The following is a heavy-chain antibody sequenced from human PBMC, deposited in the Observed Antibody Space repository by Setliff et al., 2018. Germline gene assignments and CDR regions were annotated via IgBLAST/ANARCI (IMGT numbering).Heavy chain of an antibody. CDR1: GFTFSNYW. Sequence: PGGSLRLSCEASGFTFSNYWMSWVRQTAGKGLEWVAYIKQDGSTSTYADSVKGRFTISRDNARNSLYLQMNSLRAEDTAVYYCARVWFGNMDVWGKGTTVTVSS. J-gene: IGHJ6*03. CDR2: IKQDGSTS. V-gene: IGHV3-7*03. D-gene: IGHD3-10*01. CDR3: ARVWFGNMDV.